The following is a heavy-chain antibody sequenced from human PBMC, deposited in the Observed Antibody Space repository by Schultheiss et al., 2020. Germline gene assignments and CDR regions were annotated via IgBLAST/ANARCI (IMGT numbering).Heavy chain of an antibody. CDR1: GFTFSDYG. CDR2: ISSSSSYI. D-gene: IGHD3-10*01. J-gene: IGHJ6*02. CDR3: AKEGDKGYGMDV. V-gene: IGHV3-21*04. Sequence: GESLKISCEASGFTFSDYGMHWVRQAPGKGLEWVSSISSSSSYIYYADSVKGRFTISRDNSKNTLYLQMNSLRAEDTSVYYCAKEGDKGYGMDVWGQGTTVTVSS.